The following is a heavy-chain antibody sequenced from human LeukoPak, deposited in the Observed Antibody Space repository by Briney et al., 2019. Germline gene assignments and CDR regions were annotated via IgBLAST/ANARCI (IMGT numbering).Heavy chain of an antibody. J-gene: IGHJ4*02. CDR2: INWNGGST. Sequence: SGGSLRLSCAASGFTFDDYGMSWVRQAPGKGLEWVSGINWNGGSTGYADSVKGRFTISRDNSKNTLFLQMNRLRAEDTAVYYCAERRVLDAYYWGQGTLVTVSS. V-gene: IGHV3-20*04. CDR3: AERRVLDAYY. D-gene: IGHD3-16*01. CDR1: GFTFDDYG.